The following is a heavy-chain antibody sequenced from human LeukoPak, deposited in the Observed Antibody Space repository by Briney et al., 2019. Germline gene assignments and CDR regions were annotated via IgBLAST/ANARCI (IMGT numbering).Heavy chain of an antibody. CDR2: IIPIFGTA. CDR1: GGTFSSYA. D-gene: IGHD3-3*01. J-gene: IGHJ6*03. V-gene: IGHV1-69*05. Sequence: SVKVSCKASGGTFSSYAISWVRQAPGQGLEWMGGIIPIFGTANYAQKFQGRVTITTDESTSTAYMELSSLRSEDTAVYYCARGADFWGGFRPYYYYYMDVWGKGTTVTVSS. CDR3: ARGADFWGGFRPYYYYYMDV.